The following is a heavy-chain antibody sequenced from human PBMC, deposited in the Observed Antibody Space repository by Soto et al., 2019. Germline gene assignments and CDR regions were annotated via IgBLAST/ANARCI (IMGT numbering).Heavy chain of an antibody. J-gene: IGHJ4*02. CDR2: TDYSGST. V-gene: IGHV4-30-4*01. Sequence: QVQLQESGPGLVKPSQTLSLTCTVSGGSISSGDYYWSWIRQPPGKGLEWIGYTDYSGSTYYNPALKGRVTIAVDTSKSQFALELSSVTAAVAAVYYCARVNMIVVVLAYWGQGTLVTVSS. D-gene: IGHD3-22*01. CDR3: ARVNMIVVVLAY. CDR1: GGSISSGDYY.